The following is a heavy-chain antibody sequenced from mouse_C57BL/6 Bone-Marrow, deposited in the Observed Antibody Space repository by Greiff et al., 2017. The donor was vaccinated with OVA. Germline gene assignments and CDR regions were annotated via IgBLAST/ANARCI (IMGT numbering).Heavy chain of an antibody. CDR2: ISGGGGNT. Sequence: EVKLVESGGGLVKPGGSLKLSCAASGFTFSSYTMSWVRQTPEKRLEWVATISGGGGNTYYPDSVKGRFTISRDNAKNTLYMQRSSLRSEDTALYYCARQGYYGSSLLYWYFDVWGTGTTVTVSS. CDR1: GFTFSSYT. V-gene: IGHV5-9*01. D-gene: IGHD1-1*01. J-gene: IGHJ1*03. CDR3: ARQGYYGSSLLYWYFDV.